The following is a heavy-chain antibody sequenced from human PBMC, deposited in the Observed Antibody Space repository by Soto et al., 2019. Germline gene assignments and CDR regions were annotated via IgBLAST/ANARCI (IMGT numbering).Heavy chain of an antibody. CDR2: IYHSGST. Sequence: SETLSLTCTVSGVSISSSSYYWGWIRQPPGKGLESIGYIYHSGSTYYNPSLKSRVTISVDRSKNQFSLKLSSVTAADTAVYYCARGMTTVTTFDYWGQGTLVTVSS. V-gene: IGHV4-39*07. CDR1: GVSISSSSYY. J-gene: IGHJ4*02. D-gene: IGHD4-17*01. CDR3: ARGMTTVTTFDY.